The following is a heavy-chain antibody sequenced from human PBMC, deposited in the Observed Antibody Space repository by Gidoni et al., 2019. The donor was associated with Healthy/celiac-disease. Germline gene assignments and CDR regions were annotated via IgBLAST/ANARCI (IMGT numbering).Heavy chain of an antibody. Sequence: QVQLVESGGGVVQPGRSLRLSCAASGFTFSSYGMHWVRQAPGKGLEWVAVISYEGSNKYYADSVKGRFTISRDNSKNTLYLQMNSLRAEDTAVYYCAKGYSNYYYYGMDVWGQGTTVTVSS. CDR2: ISYEGSNK. J-gene: IGHJ6*02. CDR1: GFTFSSYG. V-gene: IGHV3-30*18. CDR3: AKGYSNYYYYGMDV. D-gene: IGHD4-4*01.